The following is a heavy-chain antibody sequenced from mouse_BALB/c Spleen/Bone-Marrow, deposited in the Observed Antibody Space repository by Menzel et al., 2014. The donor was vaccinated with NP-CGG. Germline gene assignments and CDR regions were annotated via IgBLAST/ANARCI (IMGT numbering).Heavy chain of an antibody. J-gene: IGHJ3*01. Sequence: QVQLKESGAELVRPGASVKLSCKASGFSFTNYWMNWVKQRPGQGLEWIGMIHPSDSETRLNQKFKDKATLTVDKSSSTAYMQLSSPTSEDSAVYYCARFGNYEGFAYWGQGTLVTVSA. V-gene: IGHV1-74*01. CDR3: ARFGNYEGFAY. D-gene: IGHD2-1*01. CDR2: IHPSDSET. CDR1: GFSFTNYW.